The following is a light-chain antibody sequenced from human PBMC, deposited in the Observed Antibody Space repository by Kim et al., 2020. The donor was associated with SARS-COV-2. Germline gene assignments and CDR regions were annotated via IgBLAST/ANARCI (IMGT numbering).Light chain of an antibody. CDR1: SSDIGGYNY. CDR3: SSYAGSNNFV. V-gene: IGLV2-8*01. CDR2: EVT. Sequence: GQSVTLSCTGTSSDIGGYNYVTWYQQYPGKAPKLMIYEVTKRPSGVPGRFSGSKSGNTASLTVSGLQAEDEADYYCSSYAGSNNFVFGTGTKVTVL. J-gene: IGLJ1*01.